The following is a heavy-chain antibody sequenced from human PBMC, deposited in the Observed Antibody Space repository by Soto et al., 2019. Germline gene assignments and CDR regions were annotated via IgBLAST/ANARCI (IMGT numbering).Heavy chain of an antibody. CDR3: ARSYYDSSASYASYGMDV. D-gene: IGHD3-22*01. J-gene: IGHJ6*02. CDR1: GLTFSNYA. CDR2: ISGSSSTL. V-gene: IGHV3-23*01. Sequence: PGGSLRLSCAASGLTFSNYAVTWVRQAPGKGLEWVSTISGSSSTLFYADSVKGRFTISRDNAKNSLYLQMNSLRAEDTAVYYCARSYYDSSASYASYGMDVWGQGTTVTVSS.